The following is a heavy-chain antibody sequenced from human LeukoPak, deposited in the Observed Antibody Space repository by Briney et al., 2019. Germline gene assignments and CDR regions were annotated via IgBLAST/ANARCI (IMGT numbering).Heavy chain of an antibody. CDR3: ARERSSSHYYGSGSYFLVSDAFDI. V-gene: IGHV4-4*07. Sequence: SETLSLTCTVSGGSISSYYWSWIRQPAGKGLEWIGRIYTSGNTNYNPSLKSRVTMSVDTSKNQFSLKLSSVTAADTAVYYCARERSSSHYYGSGSYFLVSDAFDIWGQGTMVTVSS. CDR1: GGSISSYY. CDR2: IYTSGNT. D-gene: IGHD3-10*01. J-gene: IGHJ3*02.